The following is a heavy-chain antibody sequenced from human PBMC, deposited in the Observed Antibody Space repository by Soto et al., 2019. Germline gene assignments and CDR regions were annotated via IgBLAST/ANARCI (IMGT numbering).Heavy chain of an antibody. CDR2: FDPEDGET. J-gene: IGHJ5*01. D-gene: IGHD3-22*01. CDR3: ATQDSSGYYNNWFDT. Sequence: ASVKVSCKVSGHSLTQLPLHWVRQAPGKGLEWMGGFDPEDGETIYAQKFQDRVTMTEDTSTDTAYMELNSLGSEDTAVYYCATQDSSGYYNNWFDTWG. CDR1: GHSLTQLP. V-gene: IGHV1-24*01.